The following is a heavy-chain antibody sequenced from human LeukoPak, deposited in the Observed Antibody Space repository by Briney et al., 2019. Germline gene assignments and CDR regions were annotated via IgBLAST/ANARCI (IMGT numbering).Heavy chain of an antibody. J-gene: IGHJ4*02. CDR2: VSYDGGNK. CDR1: GFTFSNYV. CDR3: ARSGSHDY. D-gene: IGHD1-26*01. V-gene: IGHV3-30*09. Sequence: GGSLRLSCRASGFTFSNYVFHWVRQAPGKGLEWVAFVSYDGGNKNYADSVRGRFAISRDNAKNSLYLQMNSLRADDTAVYYCARSGSHDYWGQGTLVTVSS.